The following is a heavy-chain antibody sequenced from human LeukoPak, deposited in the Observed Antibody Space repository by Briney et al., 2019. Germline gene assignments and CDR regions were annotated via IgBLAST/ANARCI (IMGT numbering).Heavy chain of an antibody. CDR2: ISSSGSTI. CDR1: GFTFSSYE. D-gene: IGHD6-13*01. CDR3: ARCVTTASIAAAGNAFDI. V-gene: IGHV3-48*03. J-gene: IGHJ3*02. Sequence: PGGSLRLSCAASGFTFSSYEMNWVRQAPGKGLEWGSYISSSGSTIYYADSVKRRFTISRDNAKNSLYLQMNSLRAEDTAVYYCARCVTTASIAAAGNAFDIWGQGTMVTVSS.